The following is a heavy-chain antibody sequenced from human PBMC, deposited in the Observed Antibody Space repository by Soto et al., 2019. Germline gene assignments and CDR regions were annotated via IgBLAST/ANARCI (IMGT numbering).Heavy chain of an antibody. D-gene: IGHD2-2*01. CDR2: INHSGST. CDR1: GGSFSGYY. CDR3: ARGSSTSCYRH. V-gene: IGHV4-34*01. J-gene: IGHJ4*02. Sequence: QVQLQQWGAGLLKPSETLSLTCAVYGGSFSGYYWGWIRQPPGKGLEWIGEINHSGSTNYNPSLKSRVTISVDTSKNQFSLKLSSVTAADTAVYYCARGSSTSCYRHWGQGTLVTVSS.